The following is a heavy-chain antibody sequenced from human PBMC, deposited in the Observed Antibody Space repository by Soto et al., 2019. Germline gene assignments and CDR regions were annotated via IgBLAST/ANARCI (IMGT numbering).Heavy chain of an antibody. CDR1: GYSFTSYW. CDR3: ASPKYCGGDCCYYYGMDV. J-gene: IGHJ6*02. V-gene: IGHV5-51*01. CDR2: IYPGDSDT. Sequence: GESLKISCKGSGYSFTSYWIGWVRQMPGKGLEWMGIIYPGDSDTRYSPSFQGQVTISADKSISTAYLQWSSLKASDTAMYYCASPKYCGGDCCYYYGMDVWGQGTTVTVSS. D-gene: IGHD2-21*02.